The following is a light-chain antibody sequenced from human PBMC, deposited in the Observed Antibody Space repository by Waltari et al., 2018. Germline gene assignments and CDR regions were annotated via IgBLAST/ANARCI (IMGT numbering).Light chain of an antibody. V-gene: IGLV1-40*01. J-gene: IGLJ2*01. CDR2: GTS. CDR1: GSNIRAGYD. Sequence: QSVLTQPPSVSAAPGQRGTISCTGSGSNIRAGYDVHWYQQLPGKAPKLLIYGTSTRPLGVPDRYFGSQSGTSASLAITGLQAEDEADYYCQSYDTSLSVVFGGGTKLTVL. CDR3: QSYDTSLSVV.